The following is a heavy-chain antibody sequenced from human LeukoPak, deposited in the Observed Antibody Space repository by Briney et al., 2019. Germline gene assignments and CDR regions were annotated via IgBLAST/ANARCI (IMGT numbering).Heavy chain of an antibody. CDR2: IYYSGST. D-gene: IGHD6-19*01. V-gene: IGHV4-61*08. J-gene: IGHJ6*02. Sequence: PSQTLSLTCSVSGVSVSSGGYYWSWIRQPPGKGLEWIGYIYYSGSTNYNPSLKSRVTISVDTSKNQFSLKLSSVTAADTAVYYCARGPSGGWREFYYYYGMDVWGQGTTVTVSS. CDR1: GVSVSSGGYY. CDR3: ARGPSGGWREFYYYYGMDV.